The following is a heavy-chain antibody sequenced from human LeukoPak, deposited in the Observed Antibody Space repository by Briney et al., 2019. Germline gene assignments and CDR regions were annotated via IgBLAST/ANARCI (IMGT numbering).Heavy chain of an antibody. V-gene: IGHV4-34*01. CDR1: GGSFNGYY. Sequence: SETLSLTCAVYGGSFNGYYWSWIRQPPGKGLEWIGEGNESGGTKYNPSLKSRVTISADSSKNQFSLKLSSVTAADTAVYYCARSSSLAAYWFDPWGQGTLVTVSS. J-gene: IGHJ5*02. CDR3: ARSSSLAAYWFDP. D-gene: IGHD6-13*01. CDR2: GNESGGT.